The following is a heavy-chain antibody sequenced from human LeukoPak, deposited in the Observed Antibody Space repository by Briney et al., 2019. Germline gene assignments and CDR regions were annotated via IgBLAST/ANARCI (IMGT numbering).Heavy chain of an antibody. D-gene: IGHD2-2*03. CDR1: GGSIRSSSYY. V-gene: IGHV4-39*01. CDR2: IYCTGNT. Sequence: SETLSLTCTVSGGSIRSSSYYWGWIRQPPGKGLEWIGSIYCTGNTYYNPSLKTRVTISIDTSKNQFSLNLSSVTATDTAMYYCTSGYFVHTFDFWGQGPLVTVSS. CDR3: TSGYFVHTFDF. J-gene: IGHJ4*02.